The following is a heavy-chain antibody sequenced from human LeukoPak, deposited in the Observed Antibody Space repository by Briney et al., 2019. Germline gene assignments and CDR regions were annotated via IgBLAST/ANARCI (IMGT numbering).Heavy chain of an antibody. CDR1: GYTFTNYD. CDR2: MNPNSGNT. Sequence: RASVKVSCKASGYTFTNYDINWVRQATGQGLEWMGWMNPNSGNTGYAQKFQGRVTMTRNTSISTAYMELSSLRSEDTAVYYCARGPADYGTGSYYINYWGQGTLVTVSS. CDR3: ARGPADYGTGSYYINY. D-gene: IGHD3-10*01. V-gene: IGHV1-8*01. J-gene: IGHJ4*02.